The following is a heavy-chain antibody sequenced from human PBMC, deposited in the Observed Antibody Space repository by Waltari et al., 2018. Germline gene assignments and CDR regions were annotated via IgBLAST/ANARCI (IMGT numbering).Heavy chain of an antibody. CDR1: GYTFTAYY. V-gene: IGHV1-69-2*01. CDR2: VDPEDGET. Sequence: EVQLVQSGAEVKKPGATVKISCKVSGYTFTAYYMHWVQQAPGKGLEWMGLVDPEDGETIYAEKFQGRVTITADTSTDTAYMELSSLRSEDTAVYYCATPKQQHTEGYYYGMDVWGQGTTVTVSS. CDR3: ATPKQQHTEGYYYGMDV. J-gene: IGHJ6*02. D-gene: IGHD6-13*01.